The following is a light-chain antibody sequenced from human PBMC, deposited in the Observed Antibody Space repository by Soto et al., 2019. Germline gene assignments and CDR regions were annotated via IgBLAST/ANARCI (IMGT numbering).Light chain of an antibody. V-gene: IGKV3-11*01. CDR3: QQRSKLPRT. CDR1: QSVGDY. CDR2: GAS. Sequence: EILLTQSPATLSLSPGERATLSCRASQSVGDYLAWYQQRPGQAPRLLIYGASKRATGIPARFSASGSETVFTSTISSLETDDFAVYFCQQRSKLPRTLGVGTKIEVK. J-gene: IGKJ4*01.